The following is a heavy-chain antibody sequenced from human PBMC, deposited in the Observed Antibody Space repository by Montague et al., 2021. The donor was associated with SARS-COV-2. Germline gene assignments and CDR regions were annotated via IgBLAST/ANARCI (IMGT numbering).Heavy chain of an antibody. J-gene: IGHJ4*02. Sequence: LVKPTQTLTLTCTFSGFSLKTSGEGVGWIRQSPGKGLEWIGYIYYSGSTNYNPSLKSRVTISVDTSKNQFSLKLSSVTAADTAVYHCARGFDYWGQGTLVTVSS. CDR2: IYYSGST. V-gene: IGHV4-61*08. CDR1: GFSLKTSGEG. CDR3: ARGFDY.